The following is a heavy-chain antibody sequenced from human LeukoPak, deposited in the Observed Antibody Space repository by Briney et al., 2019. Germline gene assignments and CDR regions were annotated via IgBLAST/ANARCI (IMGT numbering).Heavy chain of an antibody. J-gene: IGHJ4*02. CDR3: ARDRIYYGSGSPQYYFDY. CDR1: GGSFSGYY. D-gene: IGHD3-10*01. V-gene: IGHV4-34*01. CDR2: INHSEST. Sequence: PSETLSLTCAVYGGSFSGYYWSWVRQPPGKGLEWIGEINHSESTNYNPSLTSRVTISVDTSKNQFSLKLSSVTAADTAVYYCARDRIYYGSGSPQYYFDYWGQGTLVTVSS.